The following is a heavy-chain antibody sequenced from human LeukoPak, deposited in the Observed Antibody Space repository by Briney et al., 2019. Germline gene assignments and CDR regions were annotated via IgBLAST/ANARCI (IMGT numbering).Heavy chain of an antibody. J-gene: IGHJ3*02. CDR3: ARDDRYYDSSGLDDAFDI. CDR2: ISRSGTII. V-gene: IGHV3-48*01. CDR1: DFTFSTYS. D-gene: IGHD3-22*01. Sequence: GGSLRLSCAASDFTFSTYSMNWVRQAPGKGLEWVSYISRSGTIIYYADSVKGRFTISRDNAKNSLYLHMNSLRAEDTAVYYCARDDRYYDSSGLDDAFDIWGQGTMVTVSS.